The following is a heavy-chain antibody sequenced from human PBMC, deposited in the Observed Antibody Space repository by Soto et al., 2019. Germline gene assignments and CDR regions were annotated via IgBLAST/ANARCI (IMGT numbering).Heavy chain of an antibody. CDR1: GGSISSSSYY. Sequence: SETLSLTCTVSGGSISSSSYYWGWIRQPPGKGLEWIGSIYYSGSTYYNPSLKSRVTISVDTSKNQFSLKLSSVTAADTAVYYCARGGSAAIDYWGQGTLVTVSS. D-gene: IGHD6-25*01. V-gene: IGHV4-39*01. CDR3: ARGGSAAIDY. J-gene: IGHJ4*02. CDR2: IYYSGST.